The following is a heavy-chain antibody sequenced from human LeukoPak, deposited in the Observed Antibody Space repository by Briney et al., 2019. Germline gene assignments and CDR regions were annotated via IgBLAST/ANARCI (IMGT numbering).Heavy chain of an antibody. D-gene: IGHD6-13*01. J-gene: IGHJ4*02. Sequence: ASVKVSCKASGYTFTTYAMHWVRQAPGQRLEWMGWINAGNGDTKYSQKFQARITITRDTSASTAYMELSSLRSEDTAVYYCARDPIGSRWPYYFDYWGQGTLVTVSS. CDR2: INAGNGDT. CDR3: ARDPIGSRWPYYFDY. V-gene: IGHV1-3*01. CDR1: GYTFTTYA.